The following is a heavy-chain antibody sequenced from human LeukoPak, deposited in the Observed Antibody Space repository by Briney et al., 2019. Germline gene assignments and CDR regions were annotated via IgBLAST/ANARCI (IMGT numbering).Heavy chain of an antibody. CDR3: ARDHGFWSSSCSYKDY. CDR1: GFPLSSYW. V-gene: IGHV3-7*01. D-gene: IGHD3-3*01. CDR2: IKQDGSEE. Sequence: GGSVRLFCAASGFPLSSYWMSWVRPAPGKAGEGVANIKQDGSEEYYVDSVKGRFTISRDNAKNSLYLQMNSLRAEDTAVYYCARDHGFWSSSCSYKDYWGQGTLVTVSS. J-gene: IGHJ4*02.